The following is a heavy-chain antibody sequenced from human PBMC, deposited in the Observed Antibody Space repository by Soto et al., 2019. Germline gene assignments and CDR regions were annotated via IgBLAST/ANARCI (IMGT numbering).Heavy chain of an antibody. Sequence: PGGSLRLSCAASGFTVSSNYMSWVRQAPGKGLEWVSVIYSGGSTYYADSVKGRFTISRDNSKNTLYLQMNSLRAEDTAVYYCARDHGDDYGVFYYYYGMDVWGQGTTVTVSS. CDR3: ARDHGDDYGVFYYYYGMDV. CDR1: GFTVSSNY. V-gene: IGHV3-53*01. D-gene: IGHD4-17*01. J-gene: IGHJ6*02. CDR2: IYSGGST.